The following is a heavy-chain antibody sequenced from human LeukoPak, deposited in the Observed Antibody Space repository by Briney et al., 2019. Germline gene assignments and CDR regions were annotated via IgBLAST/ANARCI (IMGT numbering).Heavy chain of an antibody. CDR3: ARLQFLSGGYYAFDS. CDR1: GGSFRDTY. D-gene: IGHD3-22*01. Sequence: PSETLSLTCIVSGGSFRDTYWSWIRQSPGKGLEWIAEIKHGGSTNYNPSLKSRVTISADTSKNEISLKLSTVPAADTAVYYCARLQFLSGGYYAFDSWGQGSLVTVSS. J-gene: IGHJ4*02. CDR2: IKHGGST. V-gene: IGHV4-34*01.